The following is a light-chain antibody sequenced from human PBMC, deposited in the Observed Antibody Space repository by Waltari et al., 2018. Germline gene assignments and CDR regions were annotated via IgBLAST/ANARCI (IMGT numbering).Light chain of an antibody. Sequence: DIQMTEAPSSLPASVGDRVTITCRASQSIMSYLNGYQQKPGKAPKLLIYAASSLESGVPSRFSGSGSGTDFTLTISSLQSEDFATYYCQQNYSSQCTFGQGTKVDIK. J-gene: IGKJ1*01. CDR3: QQNYSSQCT. CDR1: QSIMSY. CDR2: AAS. V-gene: IGKV1-39*01.